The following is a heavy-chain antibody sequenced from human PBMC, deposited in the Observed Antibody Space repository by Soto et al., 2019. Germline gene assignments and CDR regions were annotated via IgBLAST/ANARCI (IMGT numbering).Heavy chain of an antibody. D-gene: IGHD3-22*01. Sequence: GGSLRLSCAASGFPFSDYCMSWIRQAPGKGLEWVSYISSGSSYIKYAASVNGRFTISRDNAKNSLFLHMNNVGDADTAVYYCARSLDYYETSPPGIWGQGTMVTVSS. CDR3: ARSLDYYETSPPGI. J-gene: IGHJ3*02. CDR1: GFPFSDYC. V-gene: IGHV3-11*06. CDR2: ISSGSSYI.